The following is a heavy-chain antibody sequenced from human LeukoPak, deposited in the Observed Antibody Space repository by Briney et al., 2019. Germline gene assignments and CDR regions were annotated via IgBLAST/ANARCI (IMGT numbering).Heavy chain of an antibody. D-gene: IGHD3-10*01. V-gene: IGHV1-8*01. Sequence: GASVKVSCKASGYTFTSYDINWVRQAAGQGLEWMGWMNPNSGNTGYAQKFQGRVTMTRDTSISTAYMELSSLRSEDTAVYYCASYGSGSYYAPYYFDYWGQGTLVTVSS. J-gene: IGHJ4*02. CDR3: ASYGSGSYYAPYYFDY. CDR2: MNPNSGNT. CDR1: GYTFTSYD.